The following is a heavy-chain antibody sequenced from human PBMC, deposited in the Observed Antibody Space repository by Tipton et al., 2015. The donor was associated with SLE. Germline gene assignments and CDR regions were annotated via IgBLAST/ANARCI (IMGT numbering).Heavy chain of an antibody. Sequence: LSLTCTVSGGSISSYYWSWIRQPAGKGLEWIGRIYTSGSTNYNPSLKSRVTMSVDTSKNQFSLKLSSVTAADTAVYYWATQRRKLHDAFDIWGQGTMVTVSS. J-gene: IGHJ3*02. D-gene: IGHD1-14*01. V-gene: IGHV4-4*07. CDR1: GGSISSYY. CDR3: ATQRRKLHDAFDI. CDR2: IYTSGST.